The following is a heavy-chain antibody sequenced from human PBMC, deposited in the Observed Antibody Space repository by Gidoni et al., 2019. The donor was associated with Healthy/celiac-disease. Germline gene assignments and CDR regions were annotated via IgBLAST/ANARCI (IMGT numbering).Heavy chain of an antibody. J-gene: IGHJ6*02. V-gene: IGHV1-8*01. Sequence: QVQLVQSGAEVKKPGASVTVSCKASGYTFTSYDINWVRQATGQGLEWMGWMNPNSGNTGYAQKFQGRVTMTRNTSISTAYMELSSLRSEDTAVYYCAREYSGYVPQYYYYGMDVWGQGTTVTVSS. D-gene: IGHD5-12*01. CDR1: GYTFTSYD. CDR2: MNPNSGNT. CDR3: AREYSGYVPQYYYYGMDV.